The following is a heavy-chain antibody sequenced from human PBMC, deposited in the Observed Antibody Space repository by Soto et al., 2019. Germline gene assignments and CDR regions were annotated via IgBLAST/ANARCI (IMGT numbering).Heavy chain of an antibody. CDR1: GGTFSSYA. J-gene: IGHJ6*02. CDR2: IIPIFGTA. CDR3: ARDPGTMVSGVRYYYYYGMDV. V-gene: IGHV1-69*06. D-gene: IGHD3-10*01. Sequence: QVQLVQSGAEVKKPGSSVKVSCKASGGTFSSYAISWVRQAPGQGLEWMGGIIPIFGTANYAQKFQGRVKIYAGKSTRKGYKELGRLGSEGTAGDYCARDPGTMVSGVRYYYYYGMDVWGQGTTVTVSS.